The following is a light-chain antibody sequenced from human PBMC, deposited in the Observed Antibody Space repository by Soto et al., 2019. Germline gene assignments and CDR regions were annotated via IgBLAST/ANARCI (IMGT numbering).Light chain of an antibody. CDR3: SSYTASGATNV. CDR2: DVI. J-gene: IGLJ1*01. Sequence: QSALAQPASVSESPGQSITISCTGTSSDVGGYNYVSWYQQHPGKVPRLMIYDVIHRPSGVSNRFSGSKSGSTASLTISGLQAEDEADYYCSSYTASGATNVFGTGTKVTVL. CDR1: SSDVGGYNY. V-gene: IGLV2-14*01.